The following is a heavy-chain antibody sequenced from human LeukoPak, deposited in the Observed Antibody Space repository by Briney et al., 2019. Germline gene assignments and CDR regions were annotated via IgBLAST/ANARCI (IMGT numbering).Heavy chain of an antibody. Sequence: SSETLSLTCTVSGGSISSSSYYWGWIRQPPGKGLEWIGSIYYSGSTYYNPSLKSRVTISVDTSKNQFSLKLSSVTAADTAVYYCARDGVGLYDYGAFDIWGQGTMVTVSS. D-gene: IGHD3-16*01. J-gene: IGHJ3*02. CDR1: GGSISSSSYY. CDR2: IYYSGST. V-gene: IGHV4-39*07. CDR3: ARDGVGLYDYGAFDI.